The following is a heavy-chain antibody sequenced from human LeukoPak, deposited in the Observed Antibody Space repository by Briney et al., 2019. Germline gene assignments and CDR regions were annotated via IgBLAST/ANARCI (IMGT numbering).Heavy chain of an antibody. CDR1: GGTFSSYA. J-gene: IGHJ4*02. Sequence: SVKVSCRASGGTFSSYAISWVRQAPGQGLEWMGGIIPIFGTANYAQKFKGRVTITTDESTSTAYVELSSLRSEDTAVYYCARGRSGYSYGQAPYDYWGQGTLVTVSS. D-gene: IGHD5-18*01. CDR3: ARGRSGYSYGQAPYDY. CDR2: IIPIFGTA. V-gene: IGHV1-69*05.